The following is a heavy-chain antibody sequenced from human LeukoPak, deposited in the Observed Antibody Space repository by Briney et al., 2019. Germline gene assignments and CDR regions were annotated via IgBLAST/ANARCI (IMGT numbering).Heavy chain of an antibody. CDR3: ARGYYDSSGYLISYNWFDP. V-gene: IGHV4-61*05. D-gene: IGHD3-22*01. Sequence: SETLSLTCSVSGGSITGSSFYWGWIRQPPGKGLEWIGYIYYSGSTNYNPSLKSRVTISVDTSKNQFSLKLSSVTAADTAVYYCARGYYDSSGYLISYNWFDPWGQGTLVTVSS. CDR1: GGSITGSSFY. J-gene: IGHJ5*02. CDR2: IYYSGST.